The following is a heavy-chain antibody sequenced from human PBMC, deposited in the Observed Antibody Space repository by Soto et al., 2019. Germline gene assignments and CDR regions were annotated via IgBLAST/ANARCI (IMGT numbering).Heavy chain of an antibody. V-gene: IGHV1-24*01. CDR2: FDPEDGET. D-gene: IGHD3-22*01. CDR1: GYSRTEVY. CDR3: ATGPPFYDSSAYLGY. J-gene: IGHJ4*02. Sequence: ASVKVSCQVSGYSRTEVYIRGVRVAPGKGLEWMGGFDPEDGETIYAQKFQGRATMTEDTSTDTGYMELSSLRSEDTALYYCATGPPFYDSSAYLGYWGQGTLVTVSP.